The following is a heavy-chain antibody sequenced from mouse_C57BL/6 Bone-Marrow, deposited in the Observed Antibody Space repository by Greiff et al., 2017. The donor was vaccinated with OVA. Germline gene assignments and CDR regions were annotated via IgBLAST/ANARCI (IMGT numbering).Heavy chain of an antibody. Sequence: QVQLKESGPGLVAPSQSLSITCTVSGFSLTSYGVDWVRQSPGKGLEWLGVIWGVGSTNYNSALKSRLSISKDNSKSQVFLKMNSLQTDDTAMYYCASELDWDGGGFAYWGQGTLVTVSA. V-gene: IGHV2-6*01. CDR2: IWGVGST. CDR3: ASELDWDGGGFAY. J-gene: IGHJ3*01. D-gene: IGHD4-1*01. CDR1: GFSLTSYG.